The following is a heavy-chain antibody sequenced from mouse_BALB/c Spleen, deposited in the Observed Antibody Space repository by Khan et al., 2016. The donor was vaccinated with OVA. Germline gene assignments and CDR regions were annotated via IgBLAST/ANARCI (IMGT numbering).Heavy chain of an antibody. D-gene: IGHD2-1*01. Sequence: VQLQESGPGLVAPSQSLSITCTVSGFSLTSYGVNWVRQPPGKGLEWLGVIWGDGNTNYHSALISSLSIRKDNSRSQVFLTLNSLQTDDTATYYCAKVDGNFYAMDYWGQGTSVTVSS. V-gene: IGHV2-3*01. CDR2: IWGDGNT. CDR1: GFSLTSYG. J-gene: IGHJ4*01. CDR3: AKVDGNFYAMDY.